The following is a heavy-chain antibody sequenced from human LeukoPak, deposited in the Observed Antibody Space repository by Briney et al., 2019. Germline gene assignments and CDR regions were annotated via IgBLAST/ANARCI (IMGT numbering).Heavy chain of an antibody. V-gene: IGHV1-69*04. J-gene: IGHJ4*02. D-gene: IGHD3-10*01. Sequence: SVKVSCKASGGNFSSYAISWVRQAPGQGLEWMGRIIPILGIANYAQKFQGRVTITADKSTSTAYMELSSLRSEDTAVYYCASGSITMVRGVMTYWGQGTLVTVSS. CDR2: IIPILGIA. CDR1: GGNFSSYA. CDR3: ASGSITMVRGVMTY.